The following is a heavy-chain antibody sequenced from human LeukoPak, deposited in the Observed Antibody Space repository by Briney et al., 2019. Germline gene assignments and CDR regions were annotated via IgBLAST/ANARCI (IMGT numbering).Heavy chain of an antibody. CDR2: IYTSGST. CDR3: ARDVRTGTTWEYFQH. V-gene: IGHV4-61*02. J-gene: IGHJ1*01. D-gene: IGHD1-7*01. Sequence: PSETLSLTCTVSGGSISSGSYYWSWIRQPAGKGLEWIGRIYTSGSTNYNPSLKSRVTISVDTSKNQFSLKLSSVTAADTAVYYCARDVRTGTTWEYFQHWGQGTLVTVSS. CDR1: GGSISSGSYY.